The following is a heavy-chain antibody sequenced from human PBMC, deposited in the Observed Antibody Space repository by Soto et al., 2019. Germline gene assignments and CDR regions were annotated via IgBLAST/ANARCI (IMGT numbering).Heavy chain of an antibody. Sequence: QVQLEQSGAEVKKPGSSVNISFKASGGTLSDHGVSWLRQAPGQGLEWVGGTIPVFNTANYAPKFQGRVTIAADKSTNIAYMELASLRSDDTAFYYCARGVYGSGNYYTGPSAFDIWGQGTLGIVSA. D-gene: IGHD3-10*01. CDR2: TIPVFNTA. CDR3: ARGVYGSGNYYTGPSAFDI. CDR1: GGTLSDHG. V-gene: IGHV1-69*06. J-gene: IGHJ3*02.